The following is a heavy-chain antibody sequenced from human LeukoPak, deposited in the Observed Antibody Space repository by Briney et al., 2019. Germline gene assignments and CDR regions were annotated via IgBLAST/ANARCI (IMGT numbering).Heavy chain of an antibody. Sequence: PSQTLSLTCTVSGGSISSGDYYWSWIRQPPGKGLGWMGYIYYSGSTYYNPSLKRRVTISVDTSKNQFSLKLSSVTAADTAVYYCARYSVVVVPAAITSNYYYYYYMDVWGKGTTVTVSS. J-gene: IGHJ6*03. V-gene: IGHV4-30-4*08. CDR1: GGSISSGDYY. CDR3: ARYSVVVVPAAITSNYYYYYYMDV. D-gene: IGHD2-2*02. CDR2: IYYSGST.